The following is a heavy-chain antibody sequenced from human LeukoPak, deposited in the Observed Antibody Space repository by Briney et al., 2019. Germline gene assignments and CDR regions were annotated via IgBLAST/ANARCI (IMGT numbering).Heavy chain of an antibody. CDR3: ARGDFYYDSSDP. CDR2: INAGNGNT. V-gene: IGHV1-3*01. D-gene: IGHD3-22*01. J-gene: IGHJ5*02. Sequence: ASVKVSCKASGYTFTNYAMYWVRQAPGQRLEWMGWINAGNGNTKYSQKFQGRVTITSDTSANTVYKELSSLRSEDTAVYYCARGDFYYDSSDPWGQGTLVTVSS. CDR1: GYTFTNYA.